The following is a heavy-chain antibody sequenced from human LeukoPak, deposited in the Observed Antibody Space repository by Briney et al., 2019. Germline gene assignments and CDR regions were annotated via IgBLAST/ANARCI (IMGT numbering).Heavy chain of an antibody. CDR3: ARDGGVRGVFDY. CDR1: GVTFSSYW. Sequence: GGALRLSCAASGVTFSSYWMHWVRQAPGKGVGGVSRINTDGTSTSYADSVNARFTISRDNAKNTLYLQMNSLRAEDTAVYYCARDGGVRGVFDYWGQGTLVTVSS. CDR2: INTDGTST. J-gene: IGHJ4*02. V-gene: IGHV3-74*01. D-gene: IGHD3-10*01.